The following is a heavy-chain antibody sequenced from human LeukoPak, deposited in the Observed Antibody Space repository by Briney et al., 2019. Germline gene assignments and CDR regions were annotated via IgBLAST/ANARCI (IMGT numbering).Heavy chain of an antibody. CDR1: GGAISSSGYY. CDR2: IYYSGST. D-gene: IGHD6-19*01. Sequence: SETLSLTCGVSGGAISSSGYYWGRIRQPPGKGLEWVGTIYYSGSTYYNPSLKSRVTISVDTSKNQFSLKLSSVTAADTAVYYCARQGWSSASGYYFDYWGQGTLVTVSS. J-gene: IGHJ4*02. CDR3: ARQGWSSASGYYFDY. V-gene: IGHV4-39*01.